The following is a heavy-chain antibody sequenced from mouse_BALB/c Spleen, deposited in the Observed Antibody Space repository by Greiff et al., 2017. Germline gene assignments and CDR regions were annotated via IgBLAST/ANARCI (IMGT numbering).Heavy chain of an antibody. J-gene: IGHJ4*01. Sequence: EVQLVESGGGLVKPGGSLKLSCAASGFTFSDYYMYWVRQTPEKRLEWVATISDGGSYTYYPDSVKGRFTISRDNAKNNLYLQMSSLKSEDTAMYYCARGGLLRLYYYAMDYWGQGTSVTVSS. CDR1: GFTFSDYY. CDR2: ISDGGSYT. D-gene: IGHD1-1*01. CDR3: ARGGLLRLYYYAMDY. V-gene: IGHV5-4*02.